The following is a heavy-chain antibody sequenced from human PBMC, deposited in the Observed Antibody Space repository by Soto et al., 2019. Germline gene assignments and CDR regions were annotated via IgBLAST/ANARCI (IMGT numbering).Heavy chain of an antibody. CDR2: IYYSGST. J-gene: IGHJ4*02. Sequence: SETLSLTCTVSGGSISSGGYYWSWIRQHPGKGLEWIGYIYYSGSTYYNPSLKSRVTISVDTSKNQFSLKLSSVTAADTAVYYCAREGYSSSRFDYWGQGTLVTSPQ. V-gene: IGHV4-31*03. CDR1: GGSISSGGYY. D-gene: IGHD6-13*01. CDR3: AREGYSSSRFDY.